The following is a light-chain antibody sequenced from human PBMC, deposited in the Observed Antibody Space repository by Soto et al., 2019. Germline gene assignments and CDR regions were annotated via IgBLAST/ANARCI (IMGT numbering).Light chain of an antibody. CDR3: QQYGSSST. CDR1: QSLSSDY. V-gene: IGKV3-20*01. CDR2: SAS. Sequence: EIVLTQSPGTLSLSPGEGATLPCRASQSLSSDYLAWYQQKPGQAPRLLIYSASTRATGIPDRLRGSGSGTDFTLTITRLEPDDFAMYYCQQYGSSSTFGQGTRLEIK. J-gene: IGKJ5*01.